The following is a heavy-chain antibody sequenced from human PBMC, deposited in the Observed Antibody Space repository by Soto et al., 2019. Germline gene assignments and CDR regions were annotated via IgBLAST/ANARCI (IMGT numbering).Heavy chain of an antibody. CDR3: ARWATVTHDY. CDR2: ISADNTKT. D-gene: IGHD4-17*01. V-gene: IGHV1-18*01. CDR1: GYTFTNYD. Sequence: QVHLVQSGAEVKKPGASVRVSCKASGYTFTNYDFNWVRQAPGQGLEWMGWISADNTKTNSAQKFQDRLTMSTDTSTGTAYMELRSLRSDDTAVYYCARWATVTHDYWGKGTLVTVSS. J-gene: IGHJ4*02.